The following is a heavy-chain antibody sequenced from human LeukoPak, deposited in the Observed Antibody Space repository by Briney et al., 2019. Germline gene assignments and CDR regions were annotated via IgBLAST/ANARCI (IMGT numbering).Heavy chain of an antibody. Sequence: PGGSLRLSCAASGFTFSSYAMSWVRQASGKGLDWVGHIRTKANNYATAYAASVKGRFTISRDDSKNTAYLQMNSLKIEDTAVYYCSRHEALPGDYWGQGILVTVSS. J-gene: IGHJ4*02. D-gene: IGHD2-21*02. CDR1: GFTFSSYA. CDR2: IRTKANNYAT. V-gene: IGHV3-73*01. CDR3: SRHEALPGDY.